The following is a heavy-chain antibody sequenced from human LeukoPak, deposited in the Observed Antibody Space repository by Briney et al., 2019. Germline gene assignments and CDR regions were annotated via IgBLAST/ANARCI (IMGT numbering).Heavy chain of an antibody. CDR2: ISSTGVTK. J-gene: IGHJ5*02. Sequence: PGGSLRLSCAASGFTFSTYEMNWVRQAPGKGLEWVSHISSTGVTKYYADSVKGRFTISRDNAKNSLYLQMNSLRAEDTAVYYCARGDIVVVVAATRWSWFDPWGQGTLVTVSS. CDR3: ARGDIVVVVAATRWSWFDP. V-gene: IGHV3-48*03. CDR1: GFTFSTYE. D-gene: IGHD2-15*01.